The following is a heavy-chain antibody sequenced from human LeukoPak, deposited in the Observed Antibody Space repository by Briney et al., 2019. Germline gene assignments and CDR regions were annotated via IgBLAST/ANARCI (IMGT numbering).Heavy chain of an antibody. CDR3: AKDGSYYDILTGYRYHYYGMDV. CDR1: GFTFSSYA. J-gene: IGHJ6*02. Sequence: VGSLRLSCAASGFTFSSYAMSWVRQAPGKRLEWVSAISGSGGSTYYADSVKGRFTISRDNSKNTPYLQMNSLRAEDTAVYYCAKDGSYYDILTGYRYHYYGMDVWGQGTTVTVSS. D-gene: IGHD3-9*01. CDR2: ISGSGGST. V-gene: IGHV3-23*01.